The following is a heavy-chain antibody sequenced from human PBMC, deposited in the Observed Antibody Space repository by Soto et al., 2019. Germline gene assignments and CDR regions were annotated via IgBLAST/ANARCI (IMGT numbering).Heavy chain of an antibody. J-gene: IGHJ6*02. D-gene: IGHD6-13*01. Sequence: EVQLVESGGGLVKPGGSLRLSCAASGFTFSSYSMNWVRQAPGKGLEWVSSISSSSSYIYYADSVKGRFTISRDNAKNSLYLQMNSLRAEDTAVYYCARGEGIDSSSWYRGSYYYYGMDVWGQGTTVTVSS. V-gene: IGHV3-21*01. CDR2: ISSSSSYI. CDR3: ARGEGIDSSSWYRGSYYYYGMDV. CDR1: GFTFSSYS.